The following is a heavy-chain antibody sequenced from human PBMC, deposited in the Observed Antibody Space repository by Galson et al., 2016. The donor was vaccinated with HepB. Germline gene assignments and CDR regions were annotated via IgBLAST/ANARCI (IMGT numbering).Heavy chain of an antibody. CDR2: INHSGST. Sequence: SETLSLTCAVYGGSFDGYYWTWIRQPPGKGLEWIGEINHSGSTNYNPSLKSRVTVSVDTSKNQFSLKLSSVTAADTAVYYCARRVLITFGGVRFDFWGPGTLVSVSS. D-gene: IGHD3-16*01. V-gene: IGHV4-34*01. CDR1: GGSFDGYY. J-gene: IGHJ4*02. CDR3: ARRVLITFGGVRFDF.